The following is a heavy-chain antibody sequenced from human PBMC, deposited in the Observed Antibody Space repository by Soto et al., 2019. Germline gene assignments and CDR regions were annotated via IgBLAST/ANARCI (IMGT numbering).Heavy chain of an antibody. J-gene: IGHJ6*02. CDR1: GGSFSGYY. CDR2: INHSGST. CDR3: ARDPGYCTNGVCYTNTYRYYYGMDV. D-gene: IGHD2-8*01. V-gene: IGHV4-34*01. Sequence: PSETLSLTCAVYGGSFSGYYWSWIRQPPGKGLEWIGEINHSGSTNYNPSLKSRVTISVDKSKNQFSLKLSSVTAADTAVYYCARDPGYCTNGVCYTNTYRYYYGMDVWGQGTTVTVSS.